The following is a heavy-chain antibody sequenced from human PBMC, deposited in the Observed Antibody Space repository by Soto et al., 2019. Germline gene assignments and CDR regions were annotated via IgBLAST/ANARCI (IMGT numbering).Heavy chain of an antibody. Sequence: HPGGSLRLSCAASGFTFSSYGMHWVRQAPGKGLEWVAVISYDGSNKYYADSVKGRFTISRDNSKNTLYLQMNSLRAEDTAVYYCAKSSSGWTHGDWFDPWGQGTLVTV. D-gene: IGHD6-19*01. CDR3: AKSSSGWTHGDWFDP. J-gene: IGHJ5*02. V-gene: IGHV3-30*18. CDR2: ISYDGSNK. CDR1: GFTFSSYG.